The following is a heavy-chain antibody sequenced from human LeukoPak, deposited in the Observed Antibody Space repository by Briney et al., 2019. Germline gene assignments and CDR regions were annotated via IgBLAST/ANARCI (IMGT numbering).Heavy chain of an antibody. V-gene: IGHV4-34*01. D-gene: IGHD2-15*01. CDR2: IYHSGST. CDR3: ARGRAYCSGGSCYNWFDP. Sequence: PSETLSLTCAVYGGSFSDYYWSWIRQPPGKGLEWIGEIYHSGSTNYNPSLKSRVTISVDTSKQQFSLKLSSVTAADTAVYYCARGRAYCSGGSCYNWFDPWGQGTLVTVSS. CDR1: GGSFSDYY. J-gene: IGHJ5*02.